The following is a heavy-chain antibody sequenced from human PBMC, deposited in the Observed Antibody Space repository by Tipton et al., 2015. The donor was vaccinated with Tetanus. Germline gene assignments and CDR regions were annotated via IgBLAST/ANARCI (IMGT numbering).Heavy chain of an antibody. Sequence: SLRLSCAASGVTVSTHYMSWVRQAPGRGLEWVAVIYPGGSKYHTDSVRGRFTISRDTSKNTVYLQMNSLRAEDTALYYCAREADCSGGSCFSGDFDNWGQGTQVTVSS. V-gene: IGHV3-53*01. D-gene: IGHD2-15*01. CDR2: IYPGGSK. CDR1: GVTVSTHY. J-gene: IGHJ4*02. CDR3: AREADCSGGSCFSGDFDN.